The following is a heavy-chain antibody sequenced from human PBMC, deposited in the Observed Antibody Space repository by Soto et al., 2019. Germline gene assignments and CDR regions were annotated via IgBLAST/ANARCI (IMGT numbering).Heavy chain of an antibody. CDR2: VDSAGSGT. CDR3: ATVFEH. Sequence: VPLVESGGGSVQPGGSLRLSCVASGITFSGFWRHGVRQVPGKGLVWVARVDSAGSGTSYADSVKGRFTISRDNAKNTLSLQMDSLRVEDTAVYYCATVFEHWGQGIPVTVSS. V-gene: IGHV3-74*01. CDR1: GITFSGFW. J-gene: IGHJ4*02.